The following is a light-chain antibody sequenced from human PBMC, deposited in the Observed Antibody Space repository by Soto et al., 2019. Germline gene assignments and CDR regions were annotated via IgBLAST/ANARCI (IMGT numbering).Light chain of an antibody. Sequence: QSVLSPPPSASWAPGHMVTIACSGSASNIGRDPVNWYQQVPGTAPKLLIYENNHRPSGVPDRFSGSKSGTSASLVISGLQSEDEAEYFCAGWDGSLTGFVFGTGTKVTVL. CDR3: AGWDGSLTGFV. V-gene: IGLV1-44*01. CDR1: ASNIGRDP. J-gene: IGLJ1*01. CDR2: ENN.